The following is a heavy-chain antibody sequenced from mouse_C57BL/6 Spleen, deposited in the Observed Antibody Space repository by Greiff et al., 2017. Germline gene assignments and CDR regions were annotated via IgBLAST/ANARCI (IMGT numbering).Heavy chain of an antibody. CDR2: IDPSDSET. Sequence: VQLQQPGAELVRPGSSVKLSCKASGYIFTSYWMHWVKQRPIQGLEWIGNIDPSDSETHYNQKFKDKATLTVDKSSSTAYMQLSSLTSEDSAVYYCARLKSWYFDVWGTGTTVTVSS. D-gene: IGHD1-3*01. V-gene: IGHV1-52*01. J-gene: IGHJ1*03. CDR3: ARLKSWYFDV. CDR1: GYIFTSYW.